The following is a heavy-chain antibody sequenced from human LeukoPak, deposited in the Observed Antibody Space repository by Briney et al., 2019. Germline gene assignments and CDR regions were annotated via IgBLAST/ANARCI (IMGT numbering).Heavy chain of an antibody. CDR1: GVTFSSYA. J-gene: IGHJ4*02. CDR2: ISVSGGST. D-gene: IGHD1-26*01. CDR3: AKEITVGATHTYYFDY. Sequence: PGGSLRLSCAASGVTFSSYAMSWGRQAPGKGLEWGSGISVSGGSTYYADSVKGRFTISRDNSKNTLYLQMNSLRAEDTAIYYCAKEITVGATHTYYFDYWGQGTLVTVSS. V-gene: IGHV3-23*01.